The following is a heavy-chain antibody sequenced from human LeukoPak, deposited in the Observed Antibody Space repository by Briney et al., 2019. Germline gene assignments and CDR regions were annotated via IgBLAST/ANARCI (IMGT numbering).Heavy chain of an antibody. CDR2: IYYSGST. CDR1: GGSISSYY. D-gene: IGHD6-13*01. CDR3: ARVPGFIAAAPDRRYYYYYYGMDV. V-gene: IGHV4-59*01. J-gene: IGHJ6*02. Sequence: SETLSLTCTVSGGSISSYYWSWIRQPPGKGLEWIGYIYYSGSTNYNPSLKSRVTISVDTSKNQFSLKLSSVTAADTAVYYCARVPGFIAAAPDRRYYYYYYGMDVWGQGTTVTVSS.